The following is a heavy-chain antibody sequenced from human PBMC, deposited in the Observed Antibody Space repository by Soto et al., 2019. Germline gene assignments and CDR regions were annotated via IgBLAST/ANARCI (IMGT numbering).Heavy chain of an antibody. J-gene: IGHJ6*02. CDR3: DRGGGSYGHVGYYYYGMDV. D-gene: IGHD5-18*01. CDR2: IYYSGST. Sequence: SETLSLTCTVSGGSISSGDYYWSWIRQPPGKGLEWIGYIYYSGSTYYNPSLKSRVTISVDTSKNQFSLKLSSVTAADTAVYYCDRGGGSYGHVGYYYYGMDVWGQGTTVTVSS. CDR1: GGSISSGDYY. V-gene: IGHV4-30-4*01.